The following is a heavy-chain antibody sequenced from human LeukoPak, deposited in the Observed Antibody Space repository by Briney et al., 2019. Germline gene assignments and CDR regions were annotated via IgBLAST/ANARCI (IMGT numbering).Heavy chain of an antibody. J-gene: IGHJ5*02. V-gene: IGHV4-31*03. CDR1: GGSISSGGYC. Sequence: PSETLSLTCTVSGGSISSGGYCWSWIRQHPGKGLEWIGYIYYSGSTYYNPSLKSRVTISVDTSKNQFSLKLSSVTAADTAVYYCARDRRVVDPWGQGTLVTVSS. D-gene: IGHD2-15*01. CDR3: ARDRRVVDP. CDR2: IYYSGST.